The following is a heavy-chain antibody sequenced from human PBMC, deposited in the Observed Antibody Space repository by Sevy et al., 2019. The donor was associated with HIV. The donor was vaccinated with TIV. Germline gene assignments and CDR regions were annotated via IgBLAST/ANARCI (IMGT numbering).Heavy chain of an antibody. CDR1: GYTFTSYG. Sequence: GASVKVSCKASGYTFTSYGISWVRQAPGQGLEWMGWISAYNGNTNYAQKLQGRVTMTTDTSTSTAYMELRSLRSDDTAVYYCAAAAGTLVPYYFDYWGQGTLVTVSS. CDR3: AAAAGTLVPYYFDY. J-gene: IGHJ4*02. D-gene: IGHD6-13*01. CDR2: ISAYNGNT. V-gene: IGHV1-18*01.